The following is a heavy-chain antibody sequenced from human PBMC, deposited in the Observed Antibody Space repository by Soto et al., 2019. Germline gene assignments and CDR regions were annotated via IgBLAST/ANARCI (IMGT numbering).Heavy chain of an antibody. J-gene: IGHJ6*02. CDR3: ARELGAAPPPDPYYYGMDV. CDR2: IYYSGST. D-gene: IGHD6-6*01. V-gene: IGHV4-31*03. CDR1: GGSISSGGYY. Sequence: QVQLQESGPGLVKPSQTLSLTCTVSGGSISSGGYYWSWIRQHPGKGLEWIGYIYYSGSTYYNPSLKSRVTISVDTSKTHFHLKLSSVTAADTAVYYCARELGAAPPPDPYYYGMDVWGQGTTVTVSS.